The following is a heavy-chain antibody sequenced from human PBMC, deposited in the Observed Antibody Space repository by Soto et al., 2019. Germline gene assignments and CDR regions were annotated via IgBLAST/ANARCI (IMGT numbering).Heavy chain of an antibody. J-gene: IGHJ4*02. D-gene: IGHD3-10*01. CDR2: ISKDGSVI. V-gene: IGHV3-30*04. CDR3: VRSRSGAVPDSFAY. Sequence: QVQLVESGGGVVPPGRSLRLSCAASGFMFSRYAMHWVRQAPGKGLEWVAVISKDGSVIYYADCVKGRFTISRDKSKYMVYLQLNSLRDEDTAVFYCVRSRSGAVPDSFAYWGQGTLVTVAS. CDR1: GFMFSRYA.